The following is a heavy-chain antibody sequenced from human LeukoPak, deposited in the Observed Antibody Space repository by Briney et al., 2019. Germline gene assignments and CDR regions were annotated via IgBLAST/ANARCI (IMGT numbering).Heavy chain of an antibody. CDR3: ARGASDDSSGYYYYYYYMDV. CDR1: GGSISSYY. CDR2: IYTSGST. Sequence: SETLPLTCTVSGGSISSYYWSWIRQPAGKGLEWIGRIYTSGSTNYNPSLKSRVTMSVDTSKNQFSLKLSSVTAADTAVYYCARGASDDSSGYYYYYYYMDVWGKGTTVTVSS. V-gene: IGHV4-4*07. J-gene: IGHJ6*03. D-gene: IGHD3-22*01.